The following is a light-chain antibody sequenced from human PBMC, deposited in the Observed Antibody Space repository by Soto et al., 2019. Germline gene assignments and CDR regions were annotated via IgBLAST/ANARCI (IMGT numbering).Light chain of an antibody. Sequence: QSVLTQPPSVSGAPGQRVTISCTGSSSNIGAGYDVHWYHQLPGTAPKLLIYGNSNRPSGVPDRFSGSKSGTSASLAITGLQAEDEADYYSQSYDSSLSGAVFGGGTKLTVL. J-gene: IGLJ3*02. CDR1: SSNIGAGYD. CDR2: GNS. V-gene: IGLV1-40*01. CDR3: QSYDSSLSGAV.